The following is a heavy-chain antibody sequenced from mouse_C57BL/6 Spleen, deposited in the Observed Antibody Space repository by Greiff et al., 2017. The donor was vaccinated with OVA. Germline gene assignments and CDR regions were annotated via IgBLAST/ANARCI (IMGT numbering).Heavy chain of an antibody. CDR1: GFSLTSYG. D-gene: IGHD2-4*01. Sequence: VQLQQSGPGLVQPSQSLSITCTVSGFSLTSYGVHWVRQSPGKGLEWLGVIWSGGSTDYNAAFISRLSISKDNSKSQVFFKMNSLQADDTARYYCARKDYDYAWFAYWGQGTLVTVSA. CDR2: IWSGGST. V-gene: IGHV2-2*01. CDR3: ARKDYDYAWFAY. J-gene: IGHJ3*01.